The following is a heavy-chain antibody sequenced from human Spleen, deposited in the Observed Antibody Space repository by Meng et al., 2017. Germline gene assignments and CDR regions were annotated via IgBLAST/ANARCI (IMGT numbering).Heavy chain of an antibody. J-gene: IGHJ2*01. CDR2: ISAYNGNT. V-gene: IGHV1-18*01. CDR1: VYNFTSYG. D-gene: IGHD3-10*01. CDR3: ARVSGINLRYFDL. Sequence: QAERVESGAEVKEPGAQVKVCCKASVYNFTSYGISWVRQAPGQGLEWMGWISAYNGNTNYAQKLQGRVTMTTDTSTSTAYMELRSLRSDDTAVYYCARVSGINLRYFDLWGRGTLVTVSS.